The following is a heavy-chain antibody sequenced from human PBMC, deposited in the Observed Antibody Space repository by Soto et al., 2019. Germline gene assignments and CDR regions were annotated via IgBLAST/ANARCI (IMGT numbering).Heavy chain of an antibody. D-gene: IGHD5-12*01. CDR1: GYSFTSYW. J-gene: IGHJ6*03. CDR3: ARLEATSYYYYYMDV. Sequence: PGESLKISCKGSGYSFTSYWIGWVRQMPGKGLEWMGIIYPGDSDTRYSPSFQGQVTISADKSISTAYLQWSSLKASDTAMYYCARLEATSYYYYYMDVWGKGTTVTVSS. V-gene: IGHV5-51*01. CDR2: IYPGDSDT.